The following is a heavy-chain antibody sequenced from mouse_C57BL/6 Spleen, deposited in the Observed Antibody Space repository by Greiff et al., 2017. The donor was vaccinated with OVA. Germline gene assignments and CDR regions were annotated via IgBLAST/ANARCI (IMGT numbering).Heavy chain of an antibody. V-gene: IGHV1-26*01. Sequence: FPLQHSVPELVKPGASVKISCKASGYTFTDYYMNWVKQSHGKSLEWIGDINPNNGGTSYNQKFKGKATLTVDKSSSTAYMELRSLTSEDSAVYYCASPYGNSYYYAMDYWGQGTSVTVSS. J-gene: IGHJ4*01. CDR1: GYTFTDYY. CDR2: INPNNGGT. CDR3: ASPYGNSYYYAMDY. D-gene: IGHD2-1*01.